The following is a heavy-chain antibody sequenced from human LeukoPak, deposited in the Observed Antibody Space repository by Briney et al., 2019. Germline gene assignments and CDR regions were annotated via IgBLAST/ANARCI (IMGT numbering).Heavy chain of an antibody. Sequence: GGSLRLSCAASGLIVSSHYMSWVRQAPGKGLDWVSVIYNDGSAYYADSVKGRFTISRDNSKNTLYLEMNTLKAEDTAVYYCASSVITTTPVYFDYWGQGTLVTVSS. D-gene: IGHD3-22*01. CDR2: IYNDGSA. V-gene: IGHV3-53*01. CDR3: ASSVITTTPVYFDY. CDR1: GLIVSSHY. J-gene: IGHJ4*02.